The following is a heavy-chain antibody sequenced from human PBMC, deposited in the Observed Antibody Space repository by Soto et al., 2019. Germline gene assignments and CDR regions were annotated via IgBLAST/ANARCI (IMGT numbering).Heavy chain of an antibody. Sequence: EVQLVESGGGLVKPGGSLRLSCAASGFTFSNTWMSWVRQAPGKGLEWVGRIKSKTDGGTTDYAAPVKGKVTISRDDSINPLYLQMNRLKAEDTAVYYCTKGGYSYGVFDCWGQGTLVTVSS. V-gene: IGHV3-15*01. CDR3: TKGGYSYGVFDC. CDR2: IKSKTDGGTT. J-gene: IGHJ4*02. CDR1: GFTFSNTW. D-gene: IGHD5-18*01.